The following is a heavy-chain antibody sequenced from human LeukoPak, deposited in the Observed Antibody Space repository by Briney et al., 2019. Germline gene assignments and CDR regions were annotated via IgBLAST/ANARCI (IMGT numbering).Heavy chain of an antibody. Sequence: ASVKVSCKASGGTFTTYGVTWVRQAPGQGLEWMGRIIPLLGITSYAQKFQGRVTIIADKSMSTAYMEVSRLRSEDTAVYYCARGLEAWGVVETSRPGELDSWGQGTLVTVSS. CDR3: ARGLEAWGVVETSRPGELDS. J-gene: IGHJ4*02. CDR2: IIPLLGIT. V-gene: IGHV1-69*04. CDR1: GGTFTTYG. D-gene: IGHD2-15*01.